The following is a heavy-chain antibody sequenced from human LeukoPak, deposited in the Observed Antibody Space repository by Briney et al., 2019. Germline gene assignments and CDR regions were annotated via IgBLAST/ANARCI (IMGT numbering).Heavy chain of an antibody. D-gene: IGHD3-22*01. V-gene: IGHV3-48*03. J-gene: IGHJ4*02. Sequence: GGSLRLSCATSGFTFSSYEMNWVRQAPGKGPEWVSYISSSGSTIYYADSVKGRFTISRDNAKNSLYLQMNSLRAEDTAVYYCARVSSYDSSGYHFDYWGQGTLVTVSS. CDR3: ARVSSYDSSGYHFDY. CDR1: GFTFSSYE. CDR2: ISSSGSTI.